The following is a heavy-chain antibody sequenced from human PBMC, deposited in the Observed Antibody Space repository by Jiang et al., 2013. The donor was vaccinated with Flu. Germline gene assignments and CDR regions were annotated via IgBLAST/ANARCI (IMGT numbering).Heavy chain of an antibody. CDR3: ARREYSSSSGDAFDI. CDR2: INPNSGGT. CDR1: GYTXTGYY. V-gene: IGHV1-2*04. D-gene: IGHD6-6*01. J-gene: IGHJ3*02. Sequence: KVSCKASGYTXTGYYMHWVRQAPGQGLEWMGWINPNSGGTNYAQKFQGWVTMTRDTSISTAYMELSRLRSDDTAVYYCARREYSSSSGDAFDIWGQGTMVTVSS.